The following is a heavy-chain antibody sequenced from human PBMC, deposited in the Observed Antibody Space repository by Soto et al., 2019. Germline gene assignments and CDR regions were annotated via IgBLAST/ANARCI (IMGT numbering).Heavy chain of an antibody. V-gene: IGHV4-39*01. CDR3: ARLPSSSYYDFWSGYGMDV. J-gene: IGHJ6*02. D-gene: IGHD3-3*01. Sequence: SETLSLTCTVSGGSIISSSYYWGWIRQPPGKGLEWIGSIYYSGSTYYNPSLKSRVTISVDTSKNQFSLKLSSVTAADTAVYYCARLPSSSYYDFWSGYGMDVWGQGTTVTVS. CDR2: IYYSGST. CDR1: GGSIISSSYY.